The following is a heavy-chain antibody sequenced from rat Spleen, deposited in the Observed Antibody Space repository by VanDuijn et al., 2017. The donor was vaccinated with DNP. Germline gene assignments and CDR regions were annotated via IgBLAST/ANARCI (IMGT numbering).Heavy chain of an antibody. V-gene: IGHV5-31*01. CDR3: ARDWDPG. Sequence: EVQLVESGGDLVQPGRSLKLSCVASRFTFNSYWMAWIRQVPGKGLEWIASITGGSGTTSYPDAVKGRFMISRDDTKNTLSLQMNSLRSEDTATYYCARDWDPGRGQGTLVTVSS. D-gene: IGHD1-4*01. J-gene: IGHJ3*01. CDR2: ITGGSGTT. CDR1: RFTFNSYW.